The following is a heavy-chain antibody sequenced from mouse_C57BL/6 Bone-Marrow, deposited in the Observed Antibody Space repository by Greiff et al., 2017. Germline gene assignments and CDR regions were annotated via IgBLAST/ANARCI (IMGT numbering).Heavy chain of an antibody. CDR2: ISNLAYSI. V-gene: IGHV5-15*01. J-gene: IGHJ4*01. CDR3: ARPSPYYYAMDY. CDR1: GFTFSDYG. Sequence: EVKLVESGGGLVQPGGSLKLSCAASGFTFSDYGMAWVRQAPRKGPEWVAFISNLAYSIYYADTVTGRFTIYRENAKNTLYLEMSSLRSEDTAMYYCARPSPYYYAMDYWGQGTSVTVSS.